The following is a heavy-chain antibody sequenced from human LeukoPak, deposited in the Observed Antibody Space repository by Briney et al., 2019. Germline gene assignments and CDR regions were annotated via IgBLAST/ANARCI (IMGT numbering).Heavy chain of an antibody. D-gene: IGHD4-11*01. CDR2: ISTSGST. CDR3: ARHDYSNYPVFNY. CDR1: GGSFSGYY. V-gene: IGHV4-59*10. Sequence: SETLSLTCAVYGGSFSGYYWSWIRQPAGKGLEWIGRISTSGSTNYNPSLKSRVSMSVDTSKNQFSLKLSSVTAADTAVYYCARHDYSNYPVFNYWGQGTLVTVSS. J-gene: IGHJ4*02.